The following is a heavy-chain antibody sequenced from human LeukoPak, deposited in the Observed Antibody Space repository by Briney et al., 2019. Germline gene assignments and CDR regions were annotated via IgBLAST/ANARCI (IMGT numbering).Heavy chain of an antibody. V-gene: IGHV4-4*02. CDR3: ARSRQWLPDY. CDR1: GDSISSSNW. D-gene: IGHD6-19*01. J-gene: IGHJ4*02. CDR2: IFQSGST. Sequence: SETLSLTCAVSGDSISSSNWWSWVRQPPGKGLEWIGEIFQSGSTNYNPSLKSRVTISIDKSKDQFSLKLSSVTAADTAVYYCARSRQWLPDYWGQGTLVTVSS.